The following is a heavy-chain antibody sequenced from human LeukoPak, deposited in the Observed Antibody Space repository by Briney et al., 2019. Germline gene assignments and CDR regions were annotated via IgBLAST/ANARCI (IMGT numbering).Heavy chain of an antibody. CDR3: ARASGSNYYYGMDV. D-gene: IGHD3-10*01. CDR2: IYSGGST. J-gene: IGHJ6*02. Sequence: PGGSLRLSCAASGFTVSSNYMSRVRQAPGKGLEWVSVIYSGGSTYYADSVKGRFTISRHNSKNTLYLQMNSLRAEDTAVYYCARASGSNYYYGMDVWGQGTTVTVSS. V-gene: IGHV3-53*04. CDR1: GFTVSSNY.